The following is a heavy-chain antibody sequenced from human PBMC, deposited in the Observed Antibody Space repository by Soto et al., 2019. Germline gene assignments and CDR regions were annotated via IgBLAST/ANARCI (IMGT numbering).Heavy chain of an antibody. J-gene: IGHJ4*02. D-gene: IGHD2-8*02. CDR2: ISNSGSDT. Sequence: PGGSLRLSCAASGFTFSDYYMTWIRQAPGKGLEWVSKISNSGSDTTYADTVKGRFTISRDNAKNSLYLLMNSLRAEDTAVCYCARTGGLDYWGQGTLVTVSS. CDR3: ARTGGLDY. CDR1: GFTFSDYY. V-gene: IGHV3-11*06.